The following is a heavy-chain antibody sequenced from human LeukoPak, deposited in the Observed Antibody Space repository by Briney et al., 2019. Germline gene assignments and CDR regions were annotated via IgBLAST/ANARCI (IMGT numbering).Heavy chain of an antibody. V-gene: IGHV3-48*04. CDR3: ARTLQQLDYYYYMDV. CDR1: GFTFNIYE. J-gene: IGHJ6*03. CDR2: INTDSSSI. D-gene: IGHD6-13*01. Sequence: GGSLRLSCAASGFTFNIYEMNWVRQAPGKGLEWISHINTDSSSIHYADSMKGRFTISRDNAKNSLYLQMNSLRAEDTAVYYCARTLQQLDYYYYMDVWGKGTTVTVSS.